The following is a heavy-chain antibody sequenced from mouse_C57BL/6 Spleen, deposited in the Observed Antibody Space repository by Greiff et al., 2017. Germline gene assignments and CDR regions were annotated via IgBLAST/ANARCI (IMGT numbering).Heavy chain of an antibody. Sequence: EVHLVESGGGLVKPGGSLKLSCAASGFTFSDYGMHWVRQAPEKGLEWVAYISSGSSTIYYADTVKGRFTISRDNAKNTLFLQMTSLRSEDTAMYYCARNGNPVGYAMDYWGQGTSVTVSS. D-gene: IGHD2-1*01. CDR3: ARNGNPVGYAMDY. J-gene: IGHJ4*01. CDR2: ISSGSSTI. V-gene: IGHV5-17*01. CDR1: GFTFSDYG.